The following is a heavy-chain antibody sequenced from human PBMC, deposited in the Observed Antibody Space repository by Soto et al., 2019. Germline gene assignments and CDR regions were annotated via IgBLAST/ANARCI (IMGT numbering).Heavy chain of an antibody. J-gene: IGHJ4*02. Sequence: ASVKVSCKASGGTFSSYAISWVRQAPGQGLEWMGGIIPIFGTANYAQKFQGRVTITADKSTSTAYMELSSLRSEDTAVYYCARRGMAAAGPFDYWGQGTLVTVSS. D-gene: IGHD6-13*01. V-gene: IGHV1-69*06. CDR3: ARRGMAAAGPFDY. CDR1: GGTFSSYA. CDR2: IIPIFGTA.